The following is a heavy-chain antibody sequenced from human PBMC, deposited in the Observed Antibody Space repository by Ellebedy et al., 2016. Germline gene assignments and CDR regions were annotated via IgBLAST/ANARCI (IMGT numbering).Heavy chain of an antibody. CDR1: GGSISTHY. CDR2: VFHSGST. J-gene: IGHJ4*02. CDR3: ARRDPRRAYTNSPYDS. D-gene: IGHD1-14*01. V-gene: IGHV4-59*11. Sequence: SETLSLTCAVSGGSISTHYWSWIRQPPGKGLEWIGFVFHSGSTNYNPSLESRVTMSVDTSKNQFSLELTSVTAADTAIYYCARRDPRRAYTNSPYDSWGQGTLVTVSS.